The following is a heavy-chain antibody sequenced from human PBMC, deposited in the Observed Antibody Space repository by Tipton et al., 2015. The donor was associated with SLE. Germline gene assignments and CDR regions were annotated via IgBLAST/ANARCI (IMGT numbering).Heavy chain of an antibody. V-gene: IGHV4-39*07. Sequence: LRLSCTVSGGSISSSSYYWGWIRQPPGKGLEWIGSIYYSGSTYYNPSLKSRVTISIDTSKNQFSLKLSSVTAADTAVYYCARGGGTYYRAFDIWGQGTLVTVSS. CDR1: GGSISSSSYY. J-gene: IGHJ3*02. D-gene: IGHD1-26*01. CDR2: IYYSGST. CDR3: ARGGGTYYRAFDI.